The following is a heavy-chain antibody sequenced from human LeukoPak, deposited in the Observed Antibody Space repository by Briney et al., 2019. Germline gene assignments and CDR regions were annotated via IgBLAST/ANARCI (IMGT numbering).Heavy chain of an antibody. CDR1: GGSISSSRYY. D-gene: IGHD6-19*01. Sequence: PSESLSLTCTVSGGSISSSRYYWGWIRQPPGKGLEWIGSIYYSGSTYYNPSLKSRVTISVDTSKNQFSLKLSSVTVLDTAVYHCASLPVAGIPLGQYWCQGTLVTVSS. CDR3: ASLPVAGIPLGQY. J-gene: IGHJ4*02. V-gene: IGHV4-39*01. CDR2: IYYSGST.